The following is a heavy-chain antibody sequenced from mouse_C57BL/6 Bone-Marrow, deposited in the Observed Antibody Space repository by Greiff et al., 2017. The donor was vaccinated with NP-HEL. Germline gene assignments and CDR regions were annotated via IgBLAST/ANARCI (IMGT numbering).Heavy chain of an antibody. CDR3: TIDYYYGSSYWFAY. CDR2: IYPGNSDT. V-gene: IGHV1-5*01. D-gene: IGHD1-1*01. Sequence: VQLQQSGTVLARPGASVKMSCKTSGYTFTSYWMHWVKQRPGQGLEWIGAIYPGNSDTSYNQKFKGKAKLTAVTSASTAYMELSSLTNEASAVYYCTIDYYYGSSYWFAYWGQGTLVTVSA. J-gene: IGHJ3*01. CDR1: GYTFTSYW.